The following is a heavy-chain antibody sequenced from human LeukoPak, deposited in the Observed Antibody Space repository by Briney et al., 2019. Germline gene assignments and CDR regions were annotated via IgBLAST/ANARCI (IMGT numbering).Heavy chain of an antibody. CDR3: ARRDRKVGATSFDY. V-gene: IGHV4-39*01. J-gene: IGHJ4*02. Sequence: SSETLSLTCTVSGGSISSSSYYWGWVRQPPGKGLEWIGSIYYSGSTYYNSSLNSRVTISVDTSKNQFSLKLSSVTAADTAVYDCARRDRKVGATSFDYWGQGTLVPVSS. CDR2: IYYSGST. CDR1: GGSISSSSYY. D-gene: IGHD1-26*01.